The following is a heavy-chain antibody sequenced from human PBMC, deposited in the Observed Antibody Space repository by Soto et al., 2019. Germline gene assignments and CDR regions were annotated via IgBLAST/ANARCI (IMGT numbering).Heavy chain of an antibody. J-gene: IGHJ6*02. Sequence: SETLSLTCAVSGYSISSGYYWGWIRQPPGKGLEWIGSIYHSGSTYYNPSLKSRVTISVDTSKNQFSLKLSSVTAADTAVYYCAREGFTEIQLWQYYYYGMDVWGQGTTVTVSS. V-gene: IGHV4-38-2*02. D-gene: IGHD5-18*01. CDR1: GYSISSGYY. CDR2: IYHSGST. CDR3: AREGFTEIQLWQYYYYGMDV.